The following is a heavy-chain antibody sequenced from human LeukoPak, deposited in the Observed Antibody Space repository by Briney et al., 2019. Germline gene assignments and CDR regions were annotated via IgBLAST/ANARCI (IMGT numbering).Heavy chain of an antibody. D-gene: IGHD6-13*01. Sequence: QPGGSLRLSCAASGVSFSWTWMHWVRQAPGKGLVWVSHINSDGTTTSFADSVRCRFTISRDNTQCMVYVQMNSLGAEDTAVYYCTTVLSSNRYNLCDYWGQGTLVTVSS. CDR1: GVSFSWTW. CDR3: TTVLSSNRYNLCDY. V-gene: IGHV3-74*01. J-gene: IGHJ4*02. CDR2: INSDGTTT.